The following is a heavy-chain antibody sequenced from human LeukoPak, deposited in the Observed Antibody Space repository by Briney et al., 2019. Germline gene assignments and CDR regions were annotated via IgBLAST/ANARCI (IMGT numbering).Heavy chain of an antibody. CDR3: ARGRRYSYGYGGYFDY. CDR2: IYSSGST. J-gene: IGHJ4*02. V-gene: IGHV4-59*01. CDR1: GGSISSYY. D-gene: IGHD5-18*01. Sequence: SETLSLTCTVSGGSISSYYWSWIRQPPGKGLEWIGYIYSSGSTNYNPSLKSRITISVDTSKNQFSLKLSSVTAADTAVYYCARGRRYSYGYGGYFDYWGQGTLVTVSS.